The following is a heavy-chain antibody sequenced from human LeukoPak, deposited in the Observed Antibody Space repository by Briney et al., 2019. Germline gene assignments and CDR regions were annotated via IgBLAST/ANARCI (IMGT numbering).Heavy chain of an antibody. CDR2: INHSGST. J-gene: IGHJ4*02. V-gene: IGHV4-34*01. Sequence: PSETLSLTCAVYGGSFSGYYWSWIRQPPGKGLEWIGEINHSGSTNYNPSLKSRVTISVDTSKNQFSLKLSSVTAADTAVYYCARGLWRRWLNWGQGTLVTVSS. CDR3: ARGLWRRWLN. D-gene: IGHD4-23*01. CDR1: GGSFSGYY.